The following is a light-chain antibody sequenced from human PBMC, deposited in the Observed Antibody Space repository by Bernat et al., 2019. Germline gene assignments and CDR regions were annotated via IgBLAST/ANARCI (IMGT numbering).Light chain of an antibody. CDR1: SNNVGNQG. J-gene: IGLJ1*01. CDR3: PAWDSSLSAYV. Sequence: QAGLTQPPSVSKGLRQTATLTCTGDSNNVGNQGAAWLQQHQGHPPKLLSYRNNNRPSGISERFSASRSGNTASLTITGLQPEDEADYYCPAWDSSLSAYVFGTGTKVTVL. V-gene: IGLV10-54*04. CDR2: RNN.